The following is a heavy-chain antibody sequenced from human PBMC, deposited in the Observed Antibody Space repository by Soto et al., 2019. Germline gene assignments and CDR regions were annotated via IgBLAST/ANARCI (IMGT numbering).Heavy chain of an antibody. D-gene: IGHD3-16*01. J-gene: IGHJ4*02. Sequence: SETLSLTCTVSGGSISSYYWSWIRQPPGKGLEWIGYIYYSGSTNYNPSLKSRVTISVDTSKNQFSLKLSSVTAADTAVYYCARRYGGNFEYWGQGTLVTVSS. CDR1: GGSISSYY. CDR2: IYYSGST. V-gene: IGHV4-59*01. CDR3: ARRYGGNFEY.